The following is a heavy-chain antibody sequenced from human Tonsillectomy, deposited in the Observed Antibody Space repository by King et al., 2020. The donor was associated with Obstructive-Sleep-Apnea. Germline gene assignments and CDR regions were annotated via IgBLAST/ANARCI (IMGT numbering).Heavy chain of an antibody. CDR1: GFPFTTYV. Sequence: VQLVESGGGVVQPGRSLRLSCAASGFPFTTYVMHWVRQAPGKGLEWVAVISYDGSNKYYADFVKGRFTISRDNSKNTLYLQMNSLRTEDTAVYYCAKDLFYYGSGSRATYFDYWGQGTLVTVSS. V-gene: IGHV3-30*18. D-gene: IGHD3-10*01. CDR3: AKDLFYYGSGSRATYFDY. J-gene: IGHJ4*02. CDR2: ISYDGSNK.